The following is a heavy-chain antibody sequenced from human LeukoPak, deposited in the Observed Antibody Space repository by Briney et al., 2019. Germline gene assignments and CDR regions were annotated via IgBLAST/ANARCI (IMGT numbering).Heavy chain of an antibody. D-gene: IGHD2-2*01. J-gene: IGHJ4*02. CDR3: ARDPPELHQLAHFDY. V-gene: IGHV3-30-3*01. CDR1: GFTFSSYA. Sequence: TGGSLRLSCAASGFTFSSYAIHWVRQAPGKGLEWVAVISYDGAFKSYTDSVKGRFTISRDNSKNMLYLQMNSLRTEDTAVYYCARDPPELHQLAHFDYWGQGTLVTVSS. CDR2: ISYDGAFK.